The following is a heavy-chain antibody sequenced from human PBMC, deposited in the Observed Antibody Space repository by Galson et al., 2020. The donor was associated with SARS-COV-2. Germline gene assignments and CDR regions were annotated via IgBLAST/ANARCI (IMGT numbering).Heavy chain of an antibody. V-gene: IGHV3-30*04. D-gene: IGHD3-16*01. J-gene: IGHJ6*02. CDR3: ARARGGNYYYGMYV. Sequence: GGSLRLSCAASGFTFSSYAMHLVRQAPGKGLEWVAVISYDGSNKYYADSVKGRFTISRDNSKNTLYLQMNSLRAEDTAVYYCARARGGNYYYGMYVWGQGTTVTVSS. CDR2: ISYDGSNK. CDR1: GFTFSSYA.